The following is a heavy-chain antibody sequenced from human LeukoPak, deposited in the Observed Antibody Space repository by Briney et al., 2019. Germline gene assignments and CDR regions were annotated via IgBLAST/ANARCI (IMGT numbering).Heavy chain of an antibody. CDR3: ARHSTTCSGNSCYSGNYDY. CDR2: IYPGDSDT. Sequence: GESLQISFKSSGYNFTSYWIAWVRQMPGKGLEWMGIIYPGDSDTRYNPSFQGQVTLSADKSINTAYLQWSSLKASDTAMYYCARHSTTCSGNSCYSGNYDYWGQGTLVTVSS. J-gene: IGHJ4*02. CDR1: GYNFTSYW. D-gene: IGHD2-15*01. V-gene: IGHV5-51*01.